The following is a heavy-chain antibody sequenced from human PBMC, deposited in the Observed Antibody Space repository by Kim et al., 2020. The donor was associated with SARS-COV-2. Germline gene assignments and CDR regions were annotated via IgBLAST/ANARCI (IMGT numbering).Heavy chain of an antibody. J-gene: IGHJ6*02. V-gene: IGHV3-13*01. D-gene: IGHD3-10*01. CDR3: ARDRWFGELSYGMDV. CDR2: IGTAGDT. Sequence: GGSLRLSCAASGFTFSSYDMHWVRQATGKGLEWVSAIGTAGDTYYPGSVKGRFTISRENAKNSLYLQMNSLRAGDTAVYYCARDRWFGELSYGMDVWGQGTTVTVSS. CDR1: GFTFSSYD.